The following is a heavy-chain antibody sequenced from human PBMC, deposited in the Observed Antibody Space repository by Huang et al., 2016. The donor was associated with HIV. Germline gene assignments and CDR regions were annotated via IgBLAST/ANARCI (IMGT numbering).Heavy chain of an antibody. J-gene: IGHJ2*01. V-gene: IGHV4-59*01. Sequence: QVQLQESGPGLVKPSETLSLTCTVSGGSINSYSWSWIRQPPGKGLGWIGYIHYSGSTIYYPALKIRVTIAVDTSKNQFSLKLSSVTAADTAMYYCARNYYDNVDWYFDLWGRGTLVTVSS. CDR2: IHYSGST. CDR1: GGSINSYS. CDR3: ARNYYDNVDWYFDL. D-gene: IGHD3-22*01.